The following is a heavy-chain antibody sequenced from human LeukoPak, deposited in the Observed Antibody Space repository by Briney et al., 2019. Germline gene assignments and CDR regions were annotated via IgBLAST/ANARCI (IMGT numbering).Heavy chain of an antibody. CDR1: GFTFSSYA. V-gene: IGHV3-23*01. CDR2: ISGSGGST. Sequence: PGGSLRLSCAASGFTFSSYAMSWVRQAPGKGLEWVSAISGSGGSTYYADSVKGRFTISRDNSKNTLYLQMNSLRAEDTAVYYCARGVGATSTVDYYYYYYMDVWGKGTTVTVSS. D-gene: IGHD1-26*01. J-gene: IGHJ6*03. CDR3: ARGVGATSTVDYYYYYYMDV.